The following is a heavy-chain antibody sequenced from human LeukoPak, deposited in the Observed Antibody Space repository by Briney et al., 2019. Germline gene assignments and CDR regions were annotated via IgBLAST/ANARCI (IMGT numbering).Heavy chain of an antibody. CDR3: ARDNSVGDNAWWFDP. J-gene: IGHJ5*02. CDR1: GYTFTSYY. V-gene: IGHV1-69*06. D-gene: IGHD1-26*01. CDR2: IIPSLGTA. Sequence: ASVKVSCKASGYTFTSYYMHWVRQAPGQGLEWMGGIIPSLGTANYAQKFKGRVTITADKSTSTAYMELSSLRSEDTAIYYCARDNSVGDNAWWFDPWGRGTLVTVSS.